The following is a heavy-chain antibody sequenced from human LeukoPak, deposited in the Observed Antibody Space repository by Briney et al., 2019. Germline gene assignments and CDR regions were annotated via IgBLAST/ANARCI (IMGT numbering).Heavy chain of an antibody. D-gene: IGHD1-26*01. CDR3: ARQPYSGRPFDY. CDR1: GGSISSSSYY. Sequence: PSETLSLTCTVSGGSISSSSYYWGWNRQPPGKGLEWIGSVYYSGSTYYNPSLKSRVTISVDTSKNQFSLKLSSVTAADTAVYYCARQPYSGRPFDYWGQGTLVTVSS. V-gene: IGHV4-39*01. J-gene: IGHJ4*02. CDR2: VYYSGST.